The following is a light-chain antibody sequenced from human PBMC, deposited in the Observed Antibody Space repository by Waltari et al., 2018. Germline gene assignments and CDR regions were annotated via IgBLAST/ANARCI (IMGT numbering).Light chain of an antibody. V-gene: IGLV1-44*01. CDR3: AAWDDSLNAWV. CDR2: IHN. Sequence: QSVLTQPPSASGAPGQSVTISCSGSTSNIGSSTLNWYQQLPGTAPKLLISIHNERPSGVPDRFSGSTSGTSASLAISGLQSEDEADYYCAAWDDSLNAWVFGGGTKLTVL. J-gene: IGLJ3*02. CDR1: TSNIGSST.